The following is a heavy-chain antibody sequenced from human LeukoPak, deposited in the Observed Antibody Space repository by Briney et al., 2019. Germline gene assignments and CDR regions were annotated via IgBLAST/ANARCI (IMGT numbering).Heavy chain of an antibody. J-gene: IGHJ4*02. CDR2: IYYSGST. V-gene: IGHV4-30-4*01. CDR1: GGSISSGDYY. CDR3: ASNSFWSGYYHDY. Sequence: SETLSLTCTVSGGSISSGDYYWSWIRQPPGKGLEWIGYIYYSGSTYYNPSLKSRVTISVDTSKNQFSLKLSSVTAADTAVYYCASNSFWSGYYHDYWGQGTLVTVSS. D-gene: IGHD3-3*01.